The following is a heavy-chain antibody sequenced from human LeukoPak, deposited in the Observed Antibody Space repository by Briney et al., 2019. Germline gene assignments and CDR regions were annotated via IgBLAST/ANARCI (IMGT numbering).Heavy chain of an antibody. J-gene: IGHJ4*02. CDR2: IYPGDSDT. CDR3: ARQARGRDFDY. CDR1: GYTFATYW. D-gene: IGHD5-24*01. V-gene: IGHV5-51*01. Sequence: GESLKISCKGSGYTFATYWICWVRQMPGKGLEWMGIIYPGDSDTRYSPTFQGQVTISADKSINTAYLKWSSLKASDTAMYYCARQARGRDFDYWGQGNLVTVSS.